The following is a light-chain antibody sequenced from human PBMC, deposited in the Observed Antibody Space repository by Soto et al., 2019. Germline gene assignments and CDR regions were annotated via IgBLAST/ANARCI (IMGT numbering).Light chain of an antibody. V-gene: IGKV3-20*01. CDR2: GAS. Sequence: IVFTPSPSTLSLSPSERATLSPNARKSVSSSYLAWYQQKPGKAPRLLIFGASRRATGIPDRFSGSGSGTNFTLTISRLEPEDFAVYYCQQYGKLPRTFGQGTKVDIK. J-gene: IGKJ1*01. CDR3: QQYGKLPRT. CDR1: KSVSSSY.